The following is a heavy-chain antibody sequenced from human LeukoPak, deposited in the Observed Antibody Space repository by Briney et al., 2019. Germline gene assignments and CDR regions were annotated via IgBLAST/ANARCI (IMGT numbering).Heavy chain of an antibody. Sequence: GGSLRLSCAASGFTFSTYLMTWARQAPGKGLEWVATIKPDGSEEYYVDSVKGRFTISRDNAKNSLYLQMNSLRAEDTAVYYCAKPSRSSSNEYWGQGTLVTVSS. CDR3: AKPSRSSSNEY. CDR1: GFTFSTYL. CDR2: IKPDGSEE. J-gene: IGHJ4*02. V-gene: IGHV3-7*05. D-gene: IGHD6-13*01.